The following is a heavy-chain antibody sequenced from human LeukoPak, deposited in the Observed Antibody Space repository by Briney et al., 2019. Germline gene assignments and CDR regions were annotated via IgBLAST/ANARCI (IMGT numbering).Heavy chain of an antibody. D-gene: IGHD5-24*01. CDR3: ARASRDGYNQNFDY. V-gene: IGHV5-51*01. Sequence: GESLKISCKAYGYNFFSNYWIAWVRQIPGKGLERMGILYPGDSDSRYSPSFQGQVTISADKSVSTAYLQWSSLQASDTAMYYCARASRDGYNQNFDYWGQGTQVTVSS. CDR2: LYPGDSDS. J-gene: IGHJ4*02. CDR1: GYNFFSNYW.